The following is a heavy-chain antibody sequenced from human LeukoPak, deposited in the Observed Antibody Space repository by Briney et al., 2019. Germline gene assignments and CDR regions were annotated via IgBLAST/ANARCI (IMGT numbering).Heavy chain of an antibody. CDR2: ISPSGSSI. D-gene: IGHD3-10*01. Sequence: GGSLRLSCAASGFAFSSYSMNWVRQGPGKGLEWIPYISPSGSSIYYADSVRGRFTISRDNAKTSLYLQMNSLRDEDTAVYYCARDQVPFDYWGQGTLVTVSS. V-gene: IGHV3-48*02. CDR3: ARDQVPFDY. CDR1: GFAFSSYS. J-gene: IGHJ4*02.